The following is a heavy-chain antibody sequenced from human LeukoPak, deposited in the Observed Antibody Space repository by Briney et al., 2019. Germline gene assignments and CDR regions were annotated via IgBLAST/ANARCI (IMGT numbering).Heavy chain of an antibody. D-gene: IGHD6-6*01. J-gene: IGHJ6*03. CDR2: IYTSGST. CDR3: ARAIPSPPQQYSSSSKDGLYYFYMDV. CDR1: GGSISSYY. Sequence: PSETLSLTCTVSGGSISSYYWSWIRQPAGKGLEWIGRIYTSGSTNYSPSLKSRVTMSVDTSKNQFSLKLSSVTAADTAVYYCARAIPSPPQQYSSSSKDGLYYFYMDVWGKGTTVTVSS. V-gene: IGHV4-4*07.